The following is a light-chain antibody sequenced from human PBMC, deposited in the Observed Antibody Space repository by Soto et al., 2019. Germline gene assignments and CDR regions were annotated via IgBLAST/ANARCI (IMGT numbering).Light chain of an antibody. CDR2: GAS. Sequence: EIVMTQSPATLSVSPGERATLSCRASQSVSSNLAWYQQKPGQAPRLLIYGASTRATGIPARFSGSGSGTEFTLTISSLQSEHFAVYYCQQYNNSTLTFGGGTKVEIK. CDR3: QQYNNSTLT. J-gene: IGKJ4*01. V-gene: IGKV3-15*01. CDR1: QSVSSN.